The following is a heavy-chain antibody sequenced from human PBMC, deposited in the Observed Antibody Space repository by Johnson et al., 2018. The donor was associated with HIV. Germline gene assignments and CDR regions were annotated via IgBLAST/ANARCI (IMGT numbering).Heavy chain of an antibody. Sequence: VQLVESGGVVVQPGGSLRLSCAASGFTFDDYSIQWVRQAPGKGLKWVSLISWYGGCTHYADSLQGRFTISRDNVKNFLYLQMNTLRVEDTAVYYCARVHIYCSGGSCYHLEHPFIWGQGTVVSVSS. CDR1: GFTFDDYS. J-gene: IGHJ3*02. CDR3: ARVHIYCSGGSCYHLEHPFI. CDR2: ISWYGGCT. D-gene: IGHD2-15*01. V-gene: IGHV3-43*01.